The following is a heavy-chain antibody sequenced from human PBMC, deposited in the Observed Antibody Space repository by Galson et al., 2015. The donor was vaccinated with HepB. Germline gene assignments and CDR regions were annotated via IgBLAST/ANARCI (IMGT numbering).Heavy chain of an antibody. V-gene: IGHV3-21*01. J-gene: IGHJ6*02. D-gene: IGHD3-3*01. Sequence: SLRLSCAASGFTFSSYSMNWVRQAPGKGLEWVSSISSSSSYIYYADSVKGRFTISRDNAKNSLYLQMNSLRAEDMAVYYCARASYFWSGYYTGKPRHYYYYGMDGWGQGTTVTVSS. CDR2: ISSSSSYI. CDR1: GFTFSSYS. CDR3: ARASYFWSGYYTGKPRHYYYYGMDG.